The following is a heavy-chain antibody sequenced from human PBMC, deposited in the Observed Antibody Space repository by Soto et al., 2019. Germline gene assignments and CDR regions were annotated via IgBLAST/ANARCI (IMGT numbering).Heavy chain of an antibody. CDR1: GGTFSSYT. D-gene: IGHD4-17*01. J-gene: IGHJ1*01. CDR3: AREHGDYDSAEYFQH. CDR2: IIPILGIA. Sequence: ASVKVSCKASGGTFSSYTISWVRQAPGQGLEWMGRIIPILGIANYAQKFQGRVTITADKSTSTAYMELSSLRSEDTAAYYCAREHGDYDSAEYFQHWGQGTLVTVS. V-gene: IGHV1-69*04.